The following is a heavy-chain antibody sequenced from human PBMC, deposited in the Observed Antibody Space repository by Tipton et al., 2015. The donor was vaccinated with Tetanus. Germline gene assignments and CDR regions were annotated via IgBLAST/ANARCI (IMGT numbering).Heavy chain of an antibody. CDR3: AKDPTLGFCSSTSCYGQFDY. J-gene: IGHJ4*02. V-gene: IGHV3-23*01. CDR2: ISGSGGST. CDR1: GFTFSSYA. Sequence: SLRLSCAASGFTFSSYAMSWVRQAPGKGLEWVSAISGSGGSTYYADSVKGRSTISRDNSKNTLYLQMNSLRAEDTAVYYCAKDPTLGFCSSTSCYGQFDYWGQGTLVTVSS. D-gene: IGHD2-2*01.